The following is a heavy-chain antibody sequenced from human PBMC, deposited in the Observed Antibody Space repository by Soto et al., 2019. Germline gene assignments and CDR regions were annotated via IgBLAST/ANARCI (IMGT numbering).Heavy chain of an antibody. CDR1: GFTFTSSA. Sequence: SVKVSCKAAGFTFTSSAVQWVRQPRGQRLEWIGWIVVGSGNTNYAQKFQERVTITRDMSTSTAYMELSSLRSEDTAVYYCAADHSLYCSSTSCYTTYYYYGMDVWGQGTTVTVSS. J-gene: IGHJ6*02. V-gene: IGHV1-58*01. CDR2: IVVGSGNT. D-gene: IGHD2-2*02. CDR3: AADHSLYCSSTSCYTTYYYYGMDV.